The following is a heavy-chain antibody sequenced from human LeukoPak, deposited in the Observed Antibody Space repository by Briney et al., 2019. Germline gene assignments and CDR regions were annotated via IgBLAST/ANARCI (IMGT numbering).Heavy chain of an antibody. J-gene: IGHJ5*02. V-gene: IGHV1-24*01. Sequence: ASVKVSCKVSGYTLTELSMHWVRQAPGKGLEWMGGFDPEDGETIYAQKFQGRVTMTEDTSTDTAYMELSSLRSEDTVVYYCARGLRRGAARWFDPWGQGTLVTVSS. CDR1: GYTLTELS. D-gene: IGHD6-13*01. CDR3: ARGLRRGAARWFDP. CDR2: FDPEDGET.